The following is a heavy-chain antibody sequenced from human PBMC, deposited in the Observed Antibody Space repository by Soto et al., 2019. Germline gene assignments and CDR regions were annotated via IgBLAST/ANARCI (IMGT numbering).Heavy chain of an antibody. J-gene: IGHJ4*02. CDR2: IIPIFGTP. Sequence: QVQLVQSGAEVRKPGSSVKVSCKASGGTFSRLAISWVRQAPGQGLEWMGGIIPIFGTPNHAQKFQGRLTITADEATSTVNMELSSLRSEDTAIYYCARGWGEDSSDYVYAYWGQGTLVIVSS. V-gene: IGHV1-69*01. CDR1: GGTFSRLA. D-gene: IGHD3-22*01. CDR3: ARGWGEDSSDYVYAY.